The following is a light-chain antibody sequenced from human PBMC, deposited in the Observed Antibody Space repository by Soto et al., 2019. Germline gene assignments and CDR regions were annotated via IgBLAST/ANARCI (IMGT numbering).Light chain of an antibody. V-gene: IGLV3-21*02. J-gene: IGLJ3*02. CDR3: QVWNGSNDLRV. CDR1: DIGSKS. Sequence: SYELTQPPSVSVAPGQTARIPCGGNDIGSKSVHWYQQRPGQAPVLVVYDDSDRPSGIPERFSGSNSGNMATLTISRVEAGDEADYFCQVWNGSNDLRVFGGGTKLTVL. CDR2: DDS.